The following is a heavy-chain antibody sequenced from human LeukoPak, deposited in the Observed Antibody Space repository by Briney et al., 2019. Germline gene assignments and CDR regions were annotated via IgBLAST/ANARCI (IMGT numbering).Heavy chain of an antibody. J-gene: IGHJ3*02. CDR2: INPSGGST. Sequence: ASVKVSCKASGYTFTSYYMHWVRQAPGQGLEWMGIINPSGGSTSYAQKFQGRVTMTGDTSTSTVYMELSSLRSEDTAVYYCARVGGGGNYDSSGYYRSVAFDIWGQGTMVTVSS. D-gene: IGHD3-22*01. CDR1: GYTFTSYY. CDR3: ARVGGGGNYDSSGYYRSVAFDI. V-gene: IGHV1-46*01.